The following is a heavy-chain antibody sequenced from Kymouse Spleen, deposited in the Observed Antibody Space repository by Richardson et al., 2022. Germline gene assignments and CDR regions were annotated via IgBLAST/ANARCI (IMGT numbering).Heavy chain of an antibody. Sequence: QVQLVESGGGVVQPGRSLRLSCAASGFTFSSYGMHWVRQAPGKGLEWVAVIWYDGSNKYYADSVKGRFTISRDNSKNTLYLQMNSLRAEDTAVYYCARDYYGSGTLDAFDIWGQGTMVTVSS. CDR1: GFTFSSYG. D-gene: IGHD3-10*01. V-gene: IGHV3-33*01. J-gene: IGHJ3*02. CDR2: IWYDGSNK. CDR3: ARDYYGSGTLDAFDI.